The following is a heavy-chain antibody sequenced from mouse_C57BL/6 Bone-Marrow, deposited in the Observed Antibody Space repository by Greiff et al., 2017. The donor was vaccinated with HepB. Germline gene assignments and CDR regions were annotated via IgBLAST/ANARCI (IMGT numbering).Heavy chain of an antibody. CDR3: ARNYGLDY. CDR1: GFTFSDYY. CDR2: INYDGSST. V-gene: IGHV5-16*01. J-gene: IGHJ2*01. D-gene: IGHD1-1*01. Sequence: EVQLVESEGGLVQPGRSMKLSCTASGFTFSDYYMAWVRQVPEKGLEWVANINYDGSSTYYLDSLKSRFIISRDNAKNILYLQMSSLKSEDTATYYCARNYGLDYWGQGTTLTVSS.